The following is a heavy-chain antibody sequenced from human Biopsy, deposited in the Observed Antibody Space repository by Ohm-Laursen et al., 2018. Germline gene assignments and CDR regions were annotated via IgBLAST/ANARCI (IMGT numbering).Heavy chain of an antibody. J-gene: IGHJ5*02. D-gene: IGHD3-3*01. CDR1: GGSIISYY. CDR2: VYNGGIT. V-gene: IGHV4-59*01. Sequence: SETLSLTCSVSGGSIISYYWTWIRQPPGKGLEWIGHVYNGGITNYNPSLKSRITISKEQSKNQFSLQVNSVTAADTAVYYCARTPRDSFWSGSYKRGLWFDPWGQGTLVIVSS. CDR3: ARTPRDSFWSGSYKRGLWFDP.